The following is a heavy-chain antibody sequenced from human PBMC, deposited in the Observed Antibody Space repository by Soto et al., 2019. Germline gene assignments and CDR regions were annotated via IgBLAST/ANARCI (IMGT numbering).Heavy chain of an antibody. CDR2: INPSGDSP. CDR3: AAGHCSGGSYYIIGY. Sequence: VQLGQSGAEVKKPGASVKVSCKASGYTFSTYYMHWVRQAPGQGLEWVGMINPSGDSPSYAQKFQGRVSMTRDTSTSTVYMELSSLRSEDTALYYCAAGHCSGGSYYIIGYWGQGTLVTVSS. J-gene: IGHJ4*02. V-gene: IGHV1-46*03. CDR1: GYTFSTYY. D-gene: IGHD2-15*01.